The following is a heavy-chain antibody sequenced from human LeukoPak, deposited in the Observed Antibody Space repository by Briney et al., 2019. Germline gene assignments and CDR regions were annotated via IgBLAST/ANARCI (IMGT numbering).Heavy chain of an antibody. CDR3: ARGQKWLSFYYFDF. D-gene: IGHD3-22*01. Sequence: SETLSLTCTVSGGSISSYYWSWIRQPPGKGLEWIGYIYYSGSTNYSPSLKSRVTISVDTSKNQFSLKLNSVTAADTAIYYCARGQKWLSFYYFDFWGQGTLVTVSS. J-gene: IGHJ4*02. CDR1: GGSISSYY. V-gene: IGHV4-59*12. CDR2: IYYSGST.